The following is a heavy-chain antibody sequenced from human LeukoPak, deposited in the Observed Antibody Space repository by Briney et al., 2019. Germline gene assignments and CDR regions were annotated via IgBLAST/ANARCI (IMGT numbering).Heavy chain of an antibody. Sequence: PSETMSLTCTVSGYSISSGYYWGWIRQPPGQGLEWIGSIYHSGSTYYNPSLESRVTISVDTSKNQVSLKLSSVTAADTAIYYCAKGAGGFSYYNWFDPWGQGTLVTVSS. CDR2: IYHSGST. CDR3: AKGAGGFSYYNWFDP. V-gene: IGHV4-38-2*02. J-gene: IGHJ5*02. D-gene: IGHD5-18*01. CDR1: GYSISSGYY.